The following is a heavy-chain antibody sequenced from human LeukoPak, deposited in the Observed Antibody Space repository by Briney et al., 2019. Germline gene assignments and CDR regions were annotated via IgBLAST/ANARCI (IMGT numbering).Heavy chain of an antibody. Sequence: GGSLRLSCAASGFTFDDYAMHWVRQAPGKGLEWVSLISGDGGSTNYADSVKGRFTISRDNSKNSLYLQMNSLRTEDTALYYCAKDNDDYSNYGLYYYFYYMDVWGKGTTVTVSS. J-gene: IGHJ6*03. V-gene: IGHV3-43*02. CDR1: GFTFDDYA. CDR3: AKDNDDYSNYGLYYYFYYMDV. D-gene: IGHD4-11*01. CDR2: ISGDGGST.